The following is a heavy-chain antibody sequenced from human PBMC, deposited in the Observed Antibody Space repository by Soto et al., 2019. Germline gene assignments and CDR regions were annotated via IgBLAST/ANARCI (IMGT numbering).Heavy chain of an antibody. D-gene: IGHD3-22*01. Sequence: SETLSPTCAVYCGSFGCYYGIWIRQPPGNGLEWIGEINHSGSTNYNPSLKSRVTISVDTSKNQFSLKLSSVTAADTAVYYCARGGSDYYDSSGYYPPPKYYYYGMDVWGQGTTVTVSS. CDR1: CGSFGCYY. CDR2: INHSGST. V-gene: IGHV4-34*01. J-gene: IGHJ6*02. CDR3: ARGGSDYYDSSGYYPPPKYYYYGMDV.